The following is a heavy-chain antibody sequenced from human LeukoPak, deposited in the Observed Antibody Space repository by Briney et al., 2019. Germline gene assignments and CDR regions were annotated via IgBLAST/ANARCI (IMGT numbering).Heavy chain of an antibody. CDR1: GFTFSNYG. CDR2: MSYNGNNK. Sequence: GRSLRLSCAASGFTFSNYGMHWVRQAPGKGLEWVAVMSYNGNNKYHAYSVKGRFTISRDNSQNTLYLQTNSLRAEDTAVYYCAKDQGYSSSWYTFDIWGQGTMVTVSS. V-gene: IGHV3-30*18. D-gene: IGHD6-13*01. CDR3: AKDQGYSSSWYTFDI. J-gene: IGHJ3*02.